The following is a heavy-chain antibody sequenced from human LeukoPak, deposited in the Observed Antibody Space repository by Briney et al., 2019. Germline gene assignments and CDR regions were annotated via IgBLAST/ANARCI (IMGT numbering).Heavy chain of an antibody. CDR3: AKEGHGSGSPIDAFDI. CDR2: ISGSGGST. CDR1: GFTFSSYG. D-gene: IGHD3-10*01. V-gene: IGHV3-23*01. J-gene: IGHJ3*02. Sequence: PGGSLRLSCAASGFTFSSYGMSWVRQAPGKGLEWVSAISGSGGSTYYADSVKGRFTISRDNSKNTLYLQMNSLRAEDTAVYYCAKEGHGSGSPIDAFDIWGQGTMVTVSS.